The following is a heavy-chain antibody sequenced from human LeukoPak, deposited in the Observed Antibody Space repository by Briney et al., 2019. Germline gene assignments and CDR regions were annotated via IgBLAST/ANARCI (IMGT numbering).Heavy chain of an antibody. Sequence: PGRSLRLSCAASGFTFDDYAMHWVRQAPGKGLEWVSGISYNSDTIAYADSVKGRFTISRDNAKNSLYLQMNSLRAEDTALYYCAKDYCGGDCYSGWYFDLWGRGTQVTVSS. J-gene: IGHJ2*01. D-gene: IGHD2-21*02. V-gene: IGHV3-9*01. CDR2: ISYNSDTI. CDR1: GFTFDDYA. CDR3: AKDYCGGDCYSGWYFDL.